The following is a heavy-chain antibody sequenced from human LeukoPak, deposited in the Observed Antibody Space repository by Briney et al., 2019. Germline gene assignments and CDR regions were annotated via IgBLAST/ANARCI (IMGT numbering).Heavy chain of an antibody. CDR2: ISSSSSYI. CDR3: AELGITMIGGV. CDR1: GFTFSSYS. D-gene: IGHD3-10*02. Sequence: PGGSLRLSCAASGFTFSSYSMNWVRQAPGKGLEWVSSISSSSSYIYYADSVKGRFTISRNNAKNSLYLQMNSLRAEDTAVYYCAELGITMIGGVWGKGTTVTISS. V-gene: IGHV3-21*01. J-gene: IGHJ6*04.